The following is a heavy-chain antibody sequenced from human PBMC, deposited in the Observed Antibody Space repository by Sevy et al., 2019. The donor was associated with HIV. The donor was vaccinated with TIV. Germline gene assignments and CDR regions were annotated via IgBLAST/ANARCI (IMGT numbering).Heavy chain of an antibody. D-gene: IGHD6-13*01. CDR1: GFTFGNYA. Sequence: GGSLRLSCAASGFTFGNYAMSWVRQAPGKGLEWVANINQDGSVKYYVDSVRGRFTISRDNARNLVFLQMSSLRVDDSALYYCVRAIAKDGSFWGQGTLVTVSS. V-gene: IGHV3-7*01. CDR3: VRAIAKDGSF. CDR2: INQDGSVK. J-gene: IGHJ4*02.